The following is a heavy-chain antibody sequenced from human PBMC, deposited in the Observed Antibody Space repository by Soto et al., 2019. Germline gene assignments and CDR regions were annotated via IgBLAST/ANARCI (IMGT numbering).Heavy chain of an antibody. CDR1: GFTVGGNY. Sequence: GGSLRLSCAASGFTVGGNYMSWVRQAPGKGLEWVSLIYSGGTTYYADSVKGRFTISRDNSKNTLYLQMSSLRAEDTAVYYCARRYCSSTSCGMDVWGQGPTVTVSS. D-gene: IGHD2-2*01. CDR3: ARRYCSSTSCGMDV. J-gene: IGHJ6*02. CDR2: IYSGGTT. V-gene: IGHV3-53*01.